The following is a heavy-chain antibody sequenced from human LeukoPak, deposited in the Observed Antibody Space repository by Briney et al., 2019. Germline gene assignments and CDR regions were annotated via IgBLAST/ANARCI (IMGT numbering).Heavy chain of an antibody. V-gene: IGHV3-21*01. J-gene: IGHJ3*02. CDR1: GFTFSSYS. D-gene: IGHD3-22*01. CDR3: ARDRDPGYYDTNGYRRVNAFDI. Sequence: PGGSLRLSCAASGFTFSSYSMNWVRQAPGKGLEWVSSSSSSSSYIYYADSVKGRFTISRDNAKNSLYLQMNSLRAEDTAVYYCARDRDPGYYDTNGYRRVNAFDIWGQGTMVTVSS. CDR2: SSSSSSYI.